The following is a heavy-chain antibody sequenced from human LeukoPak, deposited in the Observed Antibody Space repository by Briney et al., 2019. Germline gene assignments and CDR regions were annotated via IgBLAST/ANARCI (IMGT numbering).Heavy chain of an antibody. CDR1: GFTFDDYA. J-gene: IGHJ4*02. V-gene: IGHV3-9*01. D-gene: IGHD3-22*01. CDR2: ISWNSGSI. CDR3: ARSPVTMIVGLDY. Sequence: PGGSLRLSCAASGFTFDDYAMHWVRQAPGKGLEWVSGISWNSGSIGYADSVKGRFTISRDNSKNTLYLQMNSLRAEDTAVYYCARSPVTMIVGLDYWGQGTLVTVSS.